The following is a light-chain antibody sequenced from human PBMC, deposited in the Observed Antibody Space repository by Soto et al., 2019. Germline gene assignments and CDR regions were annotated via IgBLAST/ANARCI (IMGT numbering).Light chain of an antibody. CDR2: GDN. Sequence: QSVLTQPPSASGTPGQGVTMSCSGGSSNIGRNTVSWYQQLPGTAPKVLISGDNQRSSGVPDRFSGSKSGTSASLAISGLQSVYEADYYCAAWDDSLSGPVFGGGTKVTVL. CDR1: SSNIGRNT. J-gene: IGLJ2*01. V-gene: IGLV1-44*01. CDR3: AAWDDSLSGPV.